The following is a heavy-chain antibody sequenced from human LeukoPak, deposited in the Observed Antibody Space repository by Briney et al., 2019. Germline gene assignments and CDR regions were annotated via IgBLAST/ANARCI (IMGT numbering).Heavy chain of an antibody. D-gene: IGHD6-13*01. J-gene: IGHJ6*02. CDR1: GFTFSNAW. CDR2: IKSKTDGGTT. Sequence: PGGSLRLSCAASGFTFSNAWMSWVRQAPGKGLEWVGRIKSKTDGGTTDYAAPVKGRFTISRDDSKNTLYLQMNSLKTEDTAVYYCTTVGAAAGTAGDYYYYSMDVWGQGTTVTVSS. V-gene: IGHV3-15*01. CDR3: TTVGAAAGTAGDYYYYSMDV.